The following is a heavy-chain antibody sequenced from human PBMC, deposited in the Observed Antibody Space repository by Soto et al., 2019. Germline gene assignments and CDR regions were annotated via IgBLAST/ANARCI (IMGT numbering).Heavy chain of an antibody. V-gene: IGHV3-30*03. J-gene: IGHJ6*02. Sequence: QGQLVESGGGVVQPGRSLRLSCAASGFSFSSYGMEWVRLAPGKGLEWVAAITYDGGIKHYVDSVKGRFTISRDNSKNTLYLQMNSLRVEDTATYYCAGALENPYFYYGLNVWGQGTTVTVSS. D-gene: IGHD1-1*01. CDR1: GFSFSSYG. CDR3: AGALENPYFYYGLNV. CDR2: ITYDGGIK.